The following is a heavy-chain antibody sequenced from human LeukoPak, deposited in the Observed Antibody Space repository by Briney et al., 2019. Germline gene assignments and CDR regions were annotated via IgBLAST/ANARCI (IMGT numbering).Heavy chain of an antibody. J-gene: IGHJ4*02. CDR3: ARDPLPADYYDSSGYYPT. CDR2: IYHSGST. CDR1: GYSISSGYY. Sequence: SETLSLTCTVSGYSISSGYYWGWIRQPPGKGLEWIGSIYHSGSTYYNPSLKSRVTISVDTSKNQFSLKLSSVTAADTAVYYCARDPLPADYYDSSGYYPTWGQGTLVTVSS. V-gene: IGHV4-38-2*02. D-gene: IGHD3-22*01.